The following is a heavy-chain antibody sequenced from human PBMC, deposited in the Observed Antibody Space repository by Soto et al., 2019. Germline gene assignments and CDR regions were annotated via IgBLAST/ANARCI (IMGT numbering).Heavy chain of an antibody. CDR3: ARPRSSSRNYYGMDV. D-gene: IGHD6-13*01. CDR1: GYSFTSYS. V-gene: IGHV5-51*01. J-gene: IGHJ6*02. Sequence: GESLKISCKGSGYSFTSYSIGWVRQMPGKGLEWMGIIYPGDSDTRYSPSFQGQVTISADKSISTAYLQWSSLKASDTAMYYCARPRSSSRNYYGMDVWGQGTSVTVSS. CDR2: IYPGDSDT.